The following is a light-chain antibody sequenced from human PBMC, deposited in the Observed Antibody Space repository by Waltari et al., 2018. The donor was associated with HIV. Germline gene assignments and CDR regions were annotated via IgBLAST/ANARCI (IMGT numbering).Light chain of an antibody. CDR2: EVS. Sequence: QSALTQPASVSGSPGQSLTISCTGTSTDVGAYNFVSWYQQHPGKAPRLIIYEVSYRPSGVSNRFSGSKSGNTASLTISWLQAEDEADYFCSSYGGSSPVFVFGTVTKVTVL. J-gene: IGLJ1*01. V-gene: IGLV2-14*01. CDR3: SSYGGSSPVFV. CDR1: STDVGAYNF.